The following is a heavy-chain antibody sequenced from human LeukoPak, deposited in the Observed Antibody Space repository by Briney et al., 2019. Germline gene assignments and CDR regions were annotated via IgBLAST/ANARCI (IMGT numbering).Heavy chain of an antibody. CDR2: ISGGGGTT. D-gene: IGHD3-10*01. Sequence: GGSLRLSCAASGFTFSSYAMSWVRQAPGKGLEWVSSISGGGGTTYYADSVKGRFTISRDNSKNTLYLQMNSLRAEDTAVYYCARTPMVRGVSIFDYWGQGTLVTVSS. V-gene: IGHV3-23*01. J-gene: IGHJ4*02. CDR1: GFTFSSYA. CDR3: ARTPMVRGVSIFDY.